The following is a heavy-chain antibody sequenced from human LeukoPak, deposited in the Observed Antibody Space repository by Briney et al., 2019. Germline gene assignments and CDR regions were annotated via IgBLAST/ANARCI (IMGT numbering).Heavy chain of an antibody. V-gene: IGHV1-2*02. CDR3: AKDASSSWRWGAFDI. Sequence: ASVKVSCKASGYTFTGYYMHWVRQAPGQGLEWMGWINPNSGGTNYAQKFQGRVTMTRDTSINTAYMELSRLRSDDTAVYYCAKDASSSWRWGAFDIWGQGTMVTVSS. CDR2: INPNSGGT. CDR1: GYTFTGYY. J-gene: IGHJ3*02. D-gene: IGHD6-13*01.